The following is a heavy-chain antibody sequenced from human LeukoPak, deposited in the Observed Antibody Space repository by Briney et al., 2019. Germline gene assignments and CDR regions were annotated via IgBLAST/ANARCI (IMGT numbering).Heavy chain of an antibody. CDR1: GLTFSRYS. CDR2: IKQDGSEK. V-gene: IGHV3-7*03. Sequence: GGSLRLSCAAPGLTFSRYSMNWVRQAPGKGLEWVASIKQDGSEKYYVDSVKGRVTISRDNSKNTLYLQMNSLRAEDTAVYYCATLWFGEPGFAFDIWGQGTMVTVSS. CDR3: ATLWFGEPGFAFDI. D-gene: IGHD3-10*01. J-gene: IGHJ3*02.